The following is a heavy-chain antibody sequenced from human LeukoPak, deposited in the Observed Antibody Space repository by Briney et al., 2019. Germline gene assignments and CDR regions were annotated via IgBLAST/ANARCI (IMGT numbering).Heavy chain of an antibody. CDR3: ARPVAAAGHAEYFQH. Sequence: SETLSLTCTVSGGSISSYYWSWIRQPPGKGLEWIGEINHSGSTNYNPSLKSRVTISVDTSKNQFSLKLSSVTAADTAVYYCARPVAAAGHAEYFQHWGQGTLVTVSS. CDR1: GGSISSYY. D-gene: IGHD6-13*01. CDR2: INHSGST. J-gene: IGHJ1*01. V-gene: IGHV4-34*01.